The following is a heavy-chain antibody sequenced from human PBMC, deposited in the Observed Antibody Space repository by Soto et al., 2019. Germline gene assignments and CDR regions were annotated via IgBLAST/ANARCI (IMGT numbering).Heavy chain of an antibody. Sequence: SETLSLTCTVSGGSISSYYWSWIRQPPGKGLEWIGYIHYSGSTYYNPSLKSRVTISVDTSKNQFSLKLSSVTAADTAVYYCARYRTYWYFDLWGRGTLVTVSS. CDR3: ARYRTYWYFDL. J-gene: IGHJ2*01. CDR1: GGSISSYY. CDR2: IHYSGST. V-gene: IGHV4-59*12.